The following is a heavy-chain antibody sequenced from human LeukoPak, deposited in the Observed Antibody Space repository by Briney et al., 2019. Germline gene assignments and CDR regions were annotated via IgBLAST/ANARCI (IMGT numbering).Heavy chain of an antibody. CDR2: IVYDGSNK. CDR3: AKLGGGY. D-gene: IGHD1-26*01. CDR1: GFIFSSDG. J-gene: IGHJ4*02. Sequence: PGGSLRLSCAASGFIFSSDGMHWVRQAPGKGLEWVTYIVYDGSNKYYADSVKGRFIISRDNSKNTLYLQMNSLRAEDTAVYYCAKLGGGYWGQGTLVTVSS. V-gene: IGHV3-30*02.